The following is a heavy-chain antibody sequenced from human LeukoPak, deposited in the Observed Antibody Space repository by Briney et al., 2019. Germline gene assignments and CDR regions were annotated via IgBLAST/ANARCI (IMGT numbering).Heavy chain of an antibody. V-gene: IGHV3-23*01. Sequence: PGGSLRLSCAASGFTFSSYAMSWVRQAPGKGLEWVSITVAGYSETHYADSVRGRFTISRDNSKNTLDLQMNSLRAEDTAVYYCARAAAGRAYYHYGMDVWGQGTTVTVSS. CDR2: TVAGYSET. CDR1: GFTFSSYA. J-gene: IGHJ6*02. D-gene: IGHD6-13*01. CDR3: ARAAAGRAYYHYGMDV.